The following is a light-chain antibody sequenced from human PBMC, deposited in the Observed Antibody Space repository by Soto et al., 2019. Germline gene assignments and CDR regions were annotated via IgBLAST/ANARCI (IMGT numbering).Light chain of an antibody. V-gene: IGLV2-14*02. Sequence: QSALTQPASVSGSPGQSITISCTGTSSDVGSYNLVSWCQQHPGKAPKLMIYEGSKRPSGVSNRFSGSKSGNTASLTISGLQAEDEADYYCSSYTSSSTVVFGGGTKLTVL. CDR3: SSYTSSSTVV. CDR2: EGS. CDR1: SSDVGSYNL. J-gene: IGLJ2*01.